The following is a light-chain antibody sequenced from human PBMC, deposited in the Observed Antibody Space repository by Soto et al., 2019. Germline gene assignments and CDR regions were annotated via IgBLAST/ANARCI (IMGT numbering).Light chain of an antibody. CDR1: SSDVGGYNY. V-gene: IGLV2-14*01. Sequence: QSVLTQPPSVSAAPGQKVTISCSGTSSDVGGYNYVSWYQQHPGKAPKLMIYEVSNRPSGVSNRFSGSKSGNTASLTISGLQAEDAADYYCTSYTTSITYVFGTGTKVTVL. CDR3: TSYTTSITYV. J-gene: IGLJ1*01. CDR2: EVS.